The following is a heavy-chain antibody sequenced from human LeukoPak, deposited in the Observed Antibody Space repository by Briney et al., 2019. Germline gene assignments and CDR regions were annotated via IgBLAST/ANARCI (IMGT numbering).Heavy chain of an antibody. CDR2: IYDCGST. CDR3: ARHHSAREDFWSGYFLWFDR. J-gene: IGHJ5*02. CDR1: GGPISSSNNY. Sequence: QTLCLTSSVSGGPISSSNNYCAWVRESRVKGLALIRRIYDCGSTNYNPFITTRVTLCVDTSRTRFPLNLTSVTAADTAVYYCARHHSAREDFWSGYFLWFDRGGQGRLVTV. D-gene: IGHD3-3*01. V-gene: IGHV4-39*01.